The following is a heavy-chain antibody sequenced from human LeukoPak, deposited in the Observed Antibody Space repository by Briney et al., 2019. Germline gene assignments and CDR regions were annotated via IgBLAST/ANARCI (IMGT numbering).Heavy chain of an antibody. V-gene: IGHV3-11*01. J-gene: IGHJ4*02. CDR2: ITSSGSTI. CDR3: ARPYHYYYDSSGYI. D-gene: IGHD3-22*01. Sequence: GGSLRLSCAASGFTFSDYYMSWIRQAPGKGLEWVSYITSSGSTIYYADSVKSRFTISRDNAKNSLYLQMNSLRAEDTAVYHCARPYHYYYDSSGYIWGQGTLVTVSS. CDR1: GFTFSDYY.